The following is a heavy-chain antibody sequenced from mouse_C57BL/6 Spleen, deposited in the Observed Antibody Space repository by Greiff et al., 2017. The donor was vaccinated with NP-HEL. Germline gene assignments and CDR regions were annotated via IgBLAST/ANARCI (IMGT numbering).Heavy chain of an antibody. V-gene: IGHV10-1*01. CDR1: GFSFNTYA. J-gene: IGHJ1*03. Sequence: EVHLVESGGGLVQPKGSLKLSCAASGFSFNTYAMNWVRQAPGKGLEWVARIRSKSNNYATYYADSVKDRFTISRDDSESMLYLQMNNLKTEDTAMYYCTAQSWYFDVWGTGTTVTVSS. CDR3: TAQSWYFDV. CDR2: IRSKSNNYAT. D-gene: IGHD3-2*02.